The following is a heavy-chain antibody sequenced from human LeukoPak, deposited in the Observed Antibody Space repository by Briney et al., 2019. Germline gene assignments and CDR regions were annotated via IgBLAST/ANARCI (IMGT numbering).Heavy chain of an antibody. D-gene: IGHD3-16*02. V-gene: IGHV3-21*01. CDR2: FSGFSDYI. J-gene: IGHJ3*02. CDR3: ARDTLRYDHIWGTYRYAGTFDI. Sequence: GGSLRLSCEASGFSFSSYSLTCVRQAPGRGLEWVSTFSGFSDYIDYADSLKGRLTISRDKAKNSLFLQLNSLRAEDTAVYYCARDTLRYDHIWGTYRYAGTFDIWGQGTMVTVS. CDR1: GFSFSSYS.